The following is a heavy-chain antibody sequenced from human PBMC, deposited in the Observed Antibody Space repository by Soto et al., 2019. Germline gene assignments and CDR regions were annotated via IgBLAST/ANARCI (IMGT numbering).Heavy chain of an antibody. D-gene: IGHD5-18*01. CDR2: IIPIFGTA. CDR1: GGTFSSYA. Sequence: SVKVSCKASGGTFSSYAISWVRQAPGQGLEWMGGIIPIFGTANYAQKFQGRVTITADESTSTAYMELSSLRSEETAGYYSARDVCEYSNACRNWFAPWGKGTRVTVSS. CDR3: ARDVCEYSNACRNWFAP. V-gene: IGHV1-69*13. J-gene: IGHJ5*02.